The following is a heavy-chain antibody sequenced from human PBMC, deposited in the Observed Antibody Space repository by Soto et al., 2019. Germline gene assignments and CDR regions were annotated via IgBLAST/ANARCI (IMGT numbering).Heavy chain of an antibody. D-gene: IGHD6-6*01. J-gene: IGHJ6*02. Sequence: PGGSLRLSCAASGFTFSSYAMSWVRQAPGKGLEWVSAISGSGGSTYYADSVKGRFTISRDNSKNTLYLQMNSLRAEDTAVYYCAKGVGGLSSSSLVFYYYYGMDVWGQGTTVTVSS. CDR1: GFTFSSYA. V-gene: IGHV3-23*01. CDR3: AKGVGGLSSSSLVFYYYYGMDV. CDR2: ISGSGGST.